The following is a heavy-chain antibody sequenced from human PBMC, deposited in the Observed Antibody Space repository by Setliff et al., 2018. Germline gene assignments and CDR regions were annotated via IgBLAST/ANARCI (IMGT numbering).Heavy chain of an antibody. CDR2: IYYXXXX. CDR1: GGSISSSSYY. D-gene: IGHD3-9*01. J-gene: IGHJ4*02. Sequence: SETLSLTCTVSGGSISSSSYYWGWIRQPPGKGLEWIGSIYYXXXXXXXXSXXSRVXXSVDTSKNQFSLKLSSVTAADTAVYYCARTLYDYDILTGPGYYFDYWGQGTLVTVSS. CDR3: ARTLYDYDILTGPGYYFDY. V-gene: IGHV4-39*07.